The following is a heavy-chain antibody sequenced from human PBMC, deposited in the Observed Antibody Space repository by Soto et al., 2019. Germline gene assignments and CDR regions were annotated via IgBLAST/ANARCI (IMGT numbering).Heavy chain of an antibody. CDR2: IYYSGST. D-gene: IGHD3-3*01. CDR1: GGSISSYY. V-gene: IGHV4-59*01. J-gene: IGHJ4*02. Sequence: PSETLSLTCTVSGGSISSYYGSWIRQPPGKGLEWIGYIYYSGSTNYNPSLKSRVTISVDTSKNQFSLKLSSVTAADTAVYYCARVGYDFWSGYYKDWGQGTLVTVSS. CDR3: ARVGYDFWSGYYKD.